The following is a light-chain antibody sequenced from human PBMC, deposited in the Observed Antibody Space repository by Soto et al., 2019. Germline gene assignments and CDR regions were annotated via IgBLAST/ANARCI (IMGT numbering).Light chain of an antibody. V-gene: IGLV2-14*03. CDR2: DVS. Sequence: QSALTQPASVSGSPGQSIAVSCIGTSRDVGGYNYVSWYQQHPGKAPQLIIYDVSNRPSGVSDRFSGSKSGDTASLTISGLQAEDEADYYCSSYTSSSTYVFGTGTQLTVL. CDR1: SRDVGGYNY. J-gene: IGLJ1*01. CDR3: SSYTSSSTYV.